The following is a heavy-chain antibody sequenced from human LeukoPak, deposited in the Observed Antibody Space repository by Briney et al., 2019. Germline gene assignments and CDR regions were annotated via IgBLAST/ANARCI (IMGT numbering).Heavy chain of an antibody. CDR3: ASPKVDSSWYADAFDI. D-gene: IGHD6-13*01. CDR1: ESTFITYF. Sequence: GASVKASCKASESTFITYFMHWVRQAPGQGLEWMGGIIPIFGTANYAQKFQGRVTITADESTSTAYMELSSLRSEDTAVYYCASPKVDSSWYADAFDIWGQGTMVTVSS. CDR2: IIPIFGTA. V-gene: IGHV1-69*13. J-gene: IGHJ3*02.